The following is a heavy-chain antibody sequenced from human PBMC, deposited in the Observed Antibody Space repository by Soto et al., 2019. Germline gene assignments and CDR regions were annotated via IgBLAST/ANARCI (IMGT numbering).Heavy chain of an antibody. D-gene: IGHD3-22*01. CDR2: ISSSSSYI. J-gene: IGHJ4*02. Sequence: EVQLVESGGGLVKPGGSLRLSCAASGFTFSSYSMNWVRQAPGKGLEWVSSISSSSSYIYYADSVKGRFTNSRDNAKNSLYLQMNSLRAEDTAVYYCAREAGGYYDSSGYYLDYWGQGTMVTVSS. CDR1: GFTFSSYS. V-gene: IGHV3-21*01. CDR3: AREAGGYYDSSGYYLDY.